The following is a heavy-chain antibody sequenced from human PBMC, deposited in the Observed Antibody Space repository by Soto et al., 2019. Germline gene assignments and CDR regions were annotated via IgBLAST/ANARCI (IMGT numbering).Heavy chain of an antibody. J-gene: IGHJ6*03. Sequence: SGGSLRLSCAASGFTFSSYAMSWVRQAPGKGLEWVSAISGSGGSTYYADSVKGRFTISRDNSKNTLYLQMNSLRAEDTAVYYCAKGEDSSTHYYYYMDVWGKGTTVTVSS. CDR2: ISGSGGST. D-gene: IGHD2-2*01. CDR3: AKGEDSSTHYYYYMDV. V-gene: IGHV3-23*01. CDR1: GFTFSSYA.